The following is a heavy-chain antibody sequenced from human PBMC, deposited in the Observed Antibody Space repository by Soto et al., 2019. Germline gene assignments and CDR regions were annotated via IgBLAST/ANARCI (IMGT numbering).Heavy chain of an antibody. Sequence: PGGSLRLSCAASGFTFSSYSMNWVRQAPGKGLEWVSYISSSSSTIYYADSVKGRFTISRDNAKNSLYLQMNSLRDEDTAVYYCARDNRIGYDILTGYGGVGYYGMDVWGQGTTVTVSS. CDR1: GFTFSSYS. V-gene: IGHV3-48*02. D-gene: IGHD3-9*01. CDR3: ARDNRIGYDILTGYGGVGYYGMDV. CDR2: ISSSSSTI. J-gene: IGHJ6*02.